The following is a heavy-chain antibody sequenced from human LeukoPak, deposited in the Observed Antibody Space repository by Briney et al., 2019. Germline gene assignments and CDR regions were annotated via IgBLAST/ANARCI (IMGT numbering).Heavy chain of an antibody. CDR2: ISAYNGNT. Sequence: ASVKVSCKASGYTFTRYGISWVRQAPGQGLEWMGWISAYNGNTNYAQKLQGRVTMTTDTATSTAYMELRSLSSDDTAVYYCARHHNGIAAAGRGNWFDPWGQGTLVTVSS. CDR3: ARHHNGIAAAGRGNWFDP. D-gene: IGHD6-13*01. CDR1: GYTFTRYG. V-gene: IGHV1-18*01. J-gene: IGHJ5*02.